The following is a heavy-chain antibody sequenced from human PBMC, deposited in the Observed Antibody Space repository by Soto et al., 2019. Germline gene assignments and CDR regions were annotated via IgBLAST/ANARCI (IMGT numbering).Heavy chain of an antibody. CDR3: AKEPGTDYYYYGMDV. CDR1: GFTFSSYG. V-gene: IGHV3-30*18. Sequence: QVQLVESGGGVVQPGRSLRLSCAASGFTFSSYGMHWVRQAPGKGLEWVAVISYDGSNKYYADSVKGRFTISRDNSKNTLYPQMNSLRAEDTAVYYCAKEPGTDYYYYGMDVWGQGTTVTVSS. J-gene: IGHJ6*02. CDR2: ISYDGSNK. D-gene: IGHD1-26*01.